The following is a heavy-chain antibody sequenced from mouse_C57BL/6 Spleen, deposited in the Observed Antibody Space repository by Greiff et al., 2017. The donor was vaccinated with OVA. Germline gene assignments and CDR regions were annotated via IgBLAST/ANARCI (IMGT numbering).Heavy chain of an antibody. V-gene: IGHV1-9*01. Sequence: QVQLQQSGAELMKPGASVKLSCKATGYTFTGYWIEWVKQRPGHGLEWIGEILPGSGSTNYNEKFKGKATFTADTSSNTAYMQLSSLTTEDSAIYYCARRDLFTTVVARYFDVWGTGTTVTVSS. J-gene: IGHJ1*03. CDR2: ILPGSGST. CDR1: GYTFTGYW. CDR3: ARRDLFTTVVARYFDV. D-gene: IGHD1-1*01.